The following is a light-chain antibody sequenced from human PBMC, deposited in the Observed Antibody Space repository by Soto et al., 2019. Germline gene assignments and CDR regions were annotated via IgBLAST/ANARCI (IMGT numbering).Light chain of an antibody. CDR3: QQYNHRPLT. Sequence: EIVMTQSPATLSVSPGDRATLSCRASQSVSGNLAWYQQKPGQAPSLLIYGTSTRATVVPARFSGGGSGTEFTLTISSLQSEDFAVYNCQQYNHRPLTFGGGTKA. J-gene: IGKJ4*01. V-gene: IGKV3-15*01. CDR1: QSVSGN. CDR2: GTS.